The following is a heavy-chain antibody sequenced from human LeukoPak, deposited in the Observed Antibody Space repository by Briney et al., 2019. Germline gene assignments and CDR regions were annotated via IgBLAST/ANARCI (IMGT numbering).Heavy chain of an antibody. D-gene: IGHD6-13*01. CDR2: IYRGGNT. V-gene: IGHV3-53*01. J-gene: IGHJ1*01. Sequence: GGSLRLSCAASGFTVSSNSMSWVRQAPGKRLEWVSVIYRGGNTYYADSVKGRFTISRDNSKNTLYLQMNSLGAEDTAVYYCASLTQQLVFQNWGQGTLVTVSS. CDR1: GFTVSSNS. CDR3: ASLTQQLVFQN.